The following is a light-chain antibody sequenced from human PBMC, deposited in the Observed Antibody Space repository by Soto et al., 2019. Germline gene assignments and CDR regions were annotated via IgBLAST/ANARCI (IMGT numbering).Light chain of an antibody. V-gene: IGKV3-15*01. CDR3: QQYNNWPAWT. CDR2: GAS. CDR1: QSVSTN. Sequence: RVMTQSPATLSLSPGERATLSCRASQSVSTNVAWSQQKPGQAPRLLIYGASTRAPDIPARFSGSGSGTDYQLTISSLESEDLSVYYCQQYNNWPAWTVGQATEVEVK. J-gene: IGKJ1*01.